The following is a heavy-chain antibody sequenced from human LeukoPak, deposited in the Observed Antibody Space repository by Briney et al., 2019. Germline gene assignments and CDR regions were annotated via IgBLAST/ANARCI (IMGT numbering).Heavy chain of an antibody. Sequence: GGSLRLSCAASGFTFSSYGMHWVRQAPGKGLEWVAFIRYDGSNKYYADSVKGRFTISRDNSKNTLYLQMNSLIAEDTAVYYSAKDLGIAAYYDAFDIWGQGTMVTVSS. CDR1: GFTFSSYG. D-gene: IGHD6-13*01. CDR3: AKDLGIAAYYDAFDI. CDR2: IRYDGSNK. V-gene: IGHV3-30*02. J-gene: IGHJ3*02.